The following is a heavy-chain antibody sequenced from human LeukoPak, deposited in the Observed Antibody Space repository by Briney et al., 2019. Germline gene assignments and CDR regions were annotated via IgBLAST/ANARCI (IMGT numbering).Heavy chain of an antibody. D-gene: IGHD1-1*01. Sequence: GGSLRLSCAASGFTFSDYYMSWIRQAPGKGLEWVSYISSSGSTIYYADSVKGRFTISRDNAKNSLYLQMNSLRAEDTAVYYCASSVWNDGLWYLDYRGQGTLVTVSS. CDR1: GFTFSDYY. CDR2: ISSSGSTI. CDR3: ASSVWNDGLWYLDY. J-gene: IGHJ4*02. V-gene: IGHV3-11*04.